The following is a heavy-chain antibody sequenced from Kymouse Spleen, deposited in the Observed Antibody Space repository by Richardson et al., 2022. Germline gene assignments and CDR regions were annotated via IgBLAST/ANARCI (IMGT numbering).Heavy chain of an antibody. V-gene: IGHV1-24*d01. CDR2: FDPEDGET. CDR3: ATGTYYDILTGYYPFFDY. Sequence: QVQLVQSGAEVKKPGASVKVSCKVSGYTLTELSMHWVRQAPGKGLEWMGGFDPEDGETIYAQKFQGRVTMTEDTSTDTAYMDLSSLRSEDTAVYYCATGTYYDILTGYYPFFDYWGQGTLVTVSS. D-gene: IGHD3-9*01. CDR1: GYTLTELS. J-gene: IGHJ4*02.